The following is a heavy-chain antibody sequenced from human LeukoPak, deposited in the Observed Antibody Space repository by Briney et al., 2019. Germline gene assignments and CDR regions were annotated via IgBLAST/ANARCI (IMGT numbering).Heavy chain of an antibody. CDR2: ISYDGSNK. J-gene: IGHJ6*02. Sequence: QPGRPLRLSCAASGFTFRSYGMHWVRQAPGKGLEGVAIISYDGSNKYYTDSEKRRLTISRDNPKNTLYLQMHSLRAEDTAVYYCAKSKAATVTTYYYYGMDVWGQGTTVTVSS. CDR3: AKSKAATVTTYYYYGMDV. D-gene: IGHD4-17*01. CDR1: GFTFRSYG. V-gene: IGHV3-30*18.